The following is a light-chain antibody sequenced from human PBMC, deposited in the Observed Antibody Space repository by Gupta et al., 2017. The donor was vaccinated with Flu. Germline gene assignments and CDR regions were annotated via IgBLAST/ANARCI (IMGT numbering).Light chain of an antibody. V-gene: IGKV1-39*01. CDR2: DAS. J-gene: IGKJ1*01. CDR3: QQSDITPWT. Sequence: DIQMTQSPSSLSASIGDRVTITCRASQNINNYLHWYQQKPGKAPRLLISDASTLHSGVPSGFSGSGSGTDFSLTISMLQPEDFATYYCQQSDITPWTFGQGTKVDIK. CDR1: QNINNY.